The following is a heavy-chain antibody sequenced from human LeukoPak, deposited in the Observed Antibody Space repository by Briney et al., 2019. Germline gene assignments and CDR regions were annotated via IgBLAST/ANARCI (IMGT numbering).Heavy chain of an antibody. CDR1: GGTFSSYA. CDR3: ARDLNILTGYYYFDY. V-gene: IGHV1-69*06. J-gene: IGHJ4*02. Sequence: SVKVSCKASGGTFSSYAISWVRQAPGQGLEWMGGIIPIFGTANYAQKFQGRVTITADKSTSTAYMELSSLRSEDTAVYYCARDLNILTGYYYFDYWGQGTLVTVSS. D-gene: IGHD3-9*01. CDR2: IIPIFGTA.